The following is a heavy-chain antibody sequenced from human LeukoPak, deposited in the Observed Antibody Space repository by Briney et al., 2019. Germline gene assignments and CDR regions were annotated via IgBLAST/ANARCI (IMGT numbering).Heavy chain of an antibody. Sequence: PSETLSLTCAVYGGSFSGYYWSWIRQPPGKGLEWIGEINHSGSTNYNPSLKSRVTISVDTSKNQFSLKLSSVTAADTAVYYCARHFPTHRIRYCTNGVCRAMDVWGQGTTVTVSS. D-gene: IGHD2-8*01. CDR2: INHSGST. J-gene: IGHJ6*02. V-gene: IGHV4-34*01. CDR1: GGSFSGYY. CDR3: ARHFPTHRIRYCTNGVCRAMDV.